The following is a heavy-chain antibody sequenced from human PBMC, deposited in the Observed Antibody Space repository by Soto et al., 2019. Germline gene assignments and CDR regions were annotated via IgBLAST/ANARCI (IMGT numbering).Heavy chain of an antibody. D-gene: IGHD7-27*01. J-gene: IGHJ3*02. CDR2: INPNSGGT. Sequence: QVQLVQSGAEVKKPGASVKVSCKASGYTFTGYYMHWMRQAPGQGLEWMGWINPNSGGTNYAQKFQGWVTMTRDTSISTAYMELSRLRSDDTAVYYCARTGFGWGSKGAFDIWGQGTMVTVSS. V-gene: IGHV1-2*04. CDR3: ARTGFGWGSKGAFDI. CDR1: GYTFTGYY.